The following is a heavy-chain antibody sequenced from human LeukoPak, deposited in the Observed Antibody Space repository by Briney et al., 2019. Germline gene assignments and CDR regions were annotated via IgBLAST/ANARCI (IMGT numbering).Heavy chain of an antibody. CDR3: TSLIQEMATILDY. CDR2: IKSKTDGGTT. J-gene: IGHJ4*02. Sequence: GGSLRLSCAASGFTFSNTWMSWVRQAPGKGLEWVGRIKSKTDGGTTDYAAPVKGRFTISRDDSKNTLYLQMNSLKTEDTAVYYCTSLIQEMATILDYWGQGTLVTVSS. D-gene: IGHD5-24*01. V-gene: IGHV3-15*01. CDR1: GFTFSNTW.